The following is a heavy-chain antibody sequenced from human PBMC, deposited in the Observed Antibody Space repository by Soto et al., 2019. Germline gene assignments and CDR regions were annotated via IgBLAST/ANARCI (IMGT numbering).Heavy chain of an antibody. CDR1: GFTFSSYA. V-gene: IGHV3-23*01. CDR3: AKDPGQTTFMYYFDY. CDR2: ISGSAGST. D-gene: IGHD3-16*01. Sequence: GGSLRLSCAASGFTFSSYAMSWVRRAPGKGLEWVSGISGSAGSTYYADSVKGRFTISRDNSKNTLYLQMNSLRAEDTAVYYCAKDPGQTTFMYYFDYWGQGTLVTVSS. J-gene: IGHJ4*02.